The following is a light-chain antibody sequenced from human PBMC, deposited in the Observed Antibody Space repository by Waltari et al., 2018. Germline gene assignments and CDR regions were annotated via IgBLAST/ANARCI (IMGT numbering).Light chain of an antibody. CDR2: EVS. CDR3: SSYAGSDNLV. V-gene: IGLV2-8*01. J-gene: IGLJ2*01. CDR1: STDVGVYNY. Sequence: QSALTQPPSASGSPGQSVTIPSPGTSTDVGVYNYVSWYQQHPGKAPKLMIYEVSKRPSGVPDRFSGSKSGNTASLTVSGLQAEDEADYYCSSYAGSDNLVFGGGTKLTVL.